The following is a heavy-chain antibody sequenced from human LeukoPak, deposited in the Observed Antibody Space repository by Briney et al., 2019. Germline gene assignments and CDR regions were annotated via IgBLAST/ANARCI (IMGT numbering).Heavy chain of an antibody. V-gene: IGHV4-61*02. D-gene: IGHD4-17*01. J-gene: IGHJ4*02. CDR2: IYTSGST. CDR3: ARGRDDYGDYNFDY. CDR1: GGSISSGSYY. Sequence: SETLSLTSNAAGGSISSGSYYWSWIRQPAGKGLEWIGRIYTSGSTNYNPPLKSRVTISVDTSKNQFSLKLSSVTAADTAVYYCARGRDDYGDYNFDYWGQGTLVTVSS.